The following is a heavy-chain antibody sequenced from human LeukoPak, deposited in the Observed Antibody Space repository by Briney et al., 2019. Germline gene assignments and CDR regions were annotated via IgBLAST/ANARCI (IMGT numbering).Heavy chain of an antibody. CDR2: INHSGST. D-gene: IGHD6-19*01. CDR1: GGSFSGYY. CDR3: ARGRVVWQWPYRSCYFDY. J-gene: IGHJ4*02. V-gene: IGHV4-34*01. Sequence: PSETLSLTCAVYGGSFSGYYWSWIRQPPGKGLGWIGEINHSGSTNYNPSLKSRVTISVDTSKNQFSLKLSSVTAADTAVYYCARGRVVWQWPYRSCYFDYWGQGTLVTVSS.